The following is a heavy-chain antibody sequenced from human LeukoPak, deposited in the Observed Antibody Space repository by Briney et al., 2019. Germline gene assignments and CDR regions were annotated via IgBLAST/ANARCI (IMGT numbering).Heavy chain of an antibody. D-gene: IGHD6-19*01. CDR1: GYTFTGYY. Sequence: GASVKASCKASGYTFTGYYMHWVRQAPGQGLEWMGWINPNSGGTNYAQKFQGRVTMTRDTSISTAYMELSRLRSDDTAAYYCAKAVAGNGVDYWGQGTLVTVSS. CDR2: INPNSGGT. V-gene: IGHV1-2*02. CDR3: AKAVAGNGVDY. J-gene: IGHJ4*02.